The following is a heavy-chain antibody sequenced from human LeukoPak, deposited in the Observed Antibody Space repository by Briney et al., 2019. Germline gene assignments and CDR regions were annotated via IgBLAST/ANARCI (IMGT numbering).Heavy chain of an antibody. Sequence: GGSLRLSCAASGFTFHNYALHWVRQAPGKGLEWVAVVSYDGSYKDYADSVKGRFTISRDNSRNTLYLQMNSLRPQDTAVYYCARGARKGDDYGGFFDYWGQGTLVTVSS. CDR1: GFTFHNYA. CDR2: VSYDGSYK. CDR3: ARGARKGDDYGGFFDY. V-gene: IGHV3-30*04. J-gene: IGHJ4*02. D-gene: IGHD4-23*01.